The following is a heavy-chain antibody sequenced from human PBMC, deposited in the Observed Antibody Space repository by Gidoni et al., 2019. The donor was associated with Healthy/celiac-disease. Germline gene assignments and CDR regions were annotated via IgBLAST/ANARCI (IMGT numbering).Heavy chain of an antibody. CDR1: GFPFSSYG. V-gene: IGHV3-30*18. CDR3: ANLGMGNWFDP. CDR2: ISYDGSNK. J-gene: IGHJ5*02. Sequence: QVQLVESGGGVVQPGRSLRLSCAASGFPFSSYGMHWVRQAQGKGLEWVAVISYDGSNKYYADSVKGRFTISRDNSKNTLYLQMNSLRAEDTAVYYCANLGMGNWFDPWGQGTLVTVSS.